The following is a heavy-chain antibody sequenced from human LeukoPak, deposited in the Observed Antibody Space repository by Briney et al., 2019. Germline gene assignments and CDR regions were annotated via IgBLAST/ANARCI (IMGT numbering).Heavy chain of an antibody. J-gene: IGHJ4*02. V-gene: IGHV1-69*06. Sequence: SVKVSCKASGGTFSSYAISWVRQAPGQGLEWMGGIIPIFGTANYVQKFQGRVTITADKSTSTAYMELSSLRSEDTAVYYCARDEYNYGYVSYFDYWGQGTLVTVSS. CDR1: GGTFSSYA. CDR2: IIPIFGTA. CDR3: ARDEYNYGYVSYFDY. D-gene: IGHD5-18*01.